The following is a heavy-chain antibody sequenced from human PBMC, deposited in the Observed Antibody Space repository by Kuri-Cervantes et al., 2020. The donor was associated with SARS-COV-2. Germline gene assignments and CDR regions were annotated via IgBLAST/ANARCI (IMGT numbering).Heavy chain of an antibody. V-gene: IGHV1-8*02. D-gene: IGHD3-3*01. J-gene: IGHJ5*02. CDR1: GGTFSSYD. CDR2: MNPNSGNT. CDR3: ARVHDFWSGYYTS. Sequence: ASVKVSCKASGGTFSSYDINWVRQATGQGLEWMGWMNPNSGNTGYAQKFQGRVTMTRNTSISTAYMELSSLRSEDTAVYYCARVHDFWSGYYTSWGQGTLVTVSS.